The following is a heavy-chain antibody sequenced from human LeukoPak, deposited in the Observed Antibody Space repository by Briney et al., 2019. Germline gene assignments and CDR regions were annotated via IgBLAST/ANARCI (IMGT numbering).Heavy chain of an antibody. CDR3: ARGDCSGGSCYLSLTTIDY. V-gene: IGHV3-66*01. D-gene: IGHD2-15*01. CDR2: IYSGGYT. Sequence: GGSPRLSCAASGFTVSNNYMSWVRQAPGKGLEWVSVIYSGGYTYYADSVKGRFTISRDNSKNTLYLQMNSLRAEDTAVYYCARGDCSGGSCYLSLTTIDYWGQGTLVTVSS. CDR1: GFTVSNNY. J-gene: IGHJ4*02.